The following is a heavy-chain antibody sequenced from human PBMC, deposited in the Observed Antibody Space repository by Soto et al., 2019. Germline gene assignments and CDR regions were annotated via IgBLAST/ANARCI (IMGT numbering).Heavy chain of an antibody. J-gene: IGHJ6*02. CDR1: GFTFSNYA. CDR2: ISGSGSST. CDR3: AKAVTISGSFYYGMDV. D-gene: IGHD3-3*01. Sequence: PGGSLRLSCAASGFTFSNYAMNWVRQAPGEGLEWVSGISGSGSSTYYADSVKGRFTISRDNSKNRMYLQVHSLRAEDTAAYYCAKAVTISGSFYYGMDVWGQGTTVTVSS. V-gene: IGHV3-23*01.